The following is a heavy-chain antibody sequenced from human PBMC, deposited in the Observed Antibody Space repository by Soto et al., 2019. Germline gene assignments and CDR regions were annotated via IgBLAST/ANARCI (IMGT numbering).Heavy chain of an antibody. D-gene: IGHD2-2*01. J-gene: IGHJ6*02. CDR1: GFTFSSYA. CDR2: ISYDGSNK. V-gene: IGHV3-30*14. CDR3: ARDQGLPNTGSSTSCYGFVHYYGMDV. Sequence: PGGSLRLSCAASGFTFSSYAMHWVRQAPGKGLEWVAVISYDGSNKYYADSVKGRFTISRDNSKNTLYLQMNSLRAEDTAVYYCARDQGLPNTGSSTSCYGFVHYYGMDVWGQGTTVTVSS.